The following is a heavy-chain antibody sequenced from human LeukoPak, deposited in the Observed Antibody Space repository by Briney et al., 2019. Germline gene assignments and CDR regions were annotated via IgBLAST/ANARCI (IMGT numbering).Heavy chain of an antibody. CDR2: IYPGDSDT. Sequence: GESLKISCKGSGYSFTSYWIGWVRQMPGKGLEWMGIIYPGDSDTRSSPSFQGQVTISADKSITTAYPQWSSLKASDTAMYYCARVRTVTHYDYWGQGTLVTVSS. CDR3: ARVRTVTHYDY. V-gene: IGHV5-51*01. CDR1: GYSFTSYW. J-gene: IGHJ4*02. D-gene: IGHD4-17*01.